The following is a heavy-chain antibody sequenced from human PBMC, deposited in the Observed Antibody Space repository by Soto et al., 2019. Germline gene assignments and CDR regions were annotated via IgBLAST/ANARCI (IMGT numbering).Heavy chain of an antibody. CDR1: GFTFSSYA. CDR3: AKDLDSSGYYFKPHYYYYYGMDV. V-gene: IGHV3-23*01. Sequence: GGSLRLSCAASGFTFSSYAMSWVRQAPGKGLEWVSAISGSGGSTYYADSVKGRFTIPRDNSKNTLYLQMNSLRAEDTAVYYCAKDLDSSGYYFKPHYYYYYGMDVWGQGTTVTVSS. CDR2: ISGSGGST. J-gene: IGHJ6*02. D-gene: IGHD3-22*01.